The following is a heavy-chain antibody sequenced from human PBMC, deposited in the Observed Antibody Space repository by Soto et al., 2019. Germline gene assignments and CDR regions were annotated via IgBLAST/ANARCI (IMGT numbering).Heavy chain of an antibody. CDR3: ARVSSYYDILTAYLNYYFYYMDV. D-gene: IGHD3-9*01. V-gene: IGHV4-34*01. CDR1: GGSFSGYY. Sequence: SETLSLTCAVYGGSFSGYYWSWIRQPPGKGLEWIGEINHSGSTNYNPSLKSRVTISVDTSKNQVSLKLSSVTAADTAVYYCARVSSYYDILTAYLNYYFYYMDVWGKGTTVTAP. CDR2: INHSGST. J-gene: IGHJ6*03.